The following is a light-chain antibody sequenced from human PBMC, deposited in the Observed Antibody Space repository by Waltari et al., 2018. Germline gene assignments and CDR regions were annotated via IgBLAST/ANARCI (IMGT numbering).Light chain of an antibody. Sequence: QSVLTQPASVSGSPGQPITISCTGTNSDIGSYSYVSLYQQYPGKAPKLIIYDLTERPSGVSTRFSGSKSGNTASLTISGLQADDEADDFCSSYTGRGTVIFGRGTMVTVL. CDR1: NSDIGSYSY. CDR2: DLT. CDR3: SSYTGRGTVI. V-gene: IGLV2-14*01. J-gene: IGLJ2*01.